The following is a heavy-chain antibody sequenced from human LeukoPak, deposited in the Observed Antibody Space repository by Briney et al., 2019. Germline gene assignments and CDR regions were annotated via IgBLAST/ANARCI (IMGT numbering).Heavy chain of an antibody. CDR1: GFTFSSYA. Sequence: PGRSLRLSCAASGFTFSSYAMHWVRQAPGKGLEWVAVISYDGSNKYYADSMKGRFTISRDNSKNTLYLQMNSLRAEDTAVYYCARAWSSGWYGLDYWGQGTLVTVSS. D-gene: IGHD6-19*01. V-gene: IGHV3-30-3*01. J-gene: IGHJ4*02. CDR3: ARAWSSGWYGLDY. CDR2: ISYDGSNK.